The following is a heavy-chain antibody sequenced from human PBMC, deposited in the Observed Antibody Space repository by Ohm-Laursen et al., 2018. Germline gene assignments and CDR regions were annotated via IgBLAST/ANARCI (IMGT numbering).Heavy chain of an antibody. CDR1: GDSVSSNSAA. D-gene: IGHD2-15*01. V-gene: IGHV6-1*01. CDR2: AYYRSKRYN. Sequence: QTISLTCAISGDSVSSNSAAWNWIRQSPSRGLEWLGRAYYRSKRYNDYAVSVKSRITINTDTSKNQFSLQLNSVTPEDTAVNYCARDQIYWSGGSCYSRFDPWGQGTLVTVSS. J-gene: IGHJ5*02. CDR3: ARDQIYWSGGSCYSRFDP.